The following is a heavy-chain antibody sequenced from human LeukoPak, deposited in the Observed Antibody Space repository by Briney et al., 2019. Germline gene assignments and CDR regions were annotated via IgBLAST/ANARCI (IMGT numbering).Heavy chain of an antibody. CDR2: IWYDGSNK. CDR3: ATENYDVLTGTPWNGMDF. J-gene: IGHJ6*02. V-gene: IGHV3-30*02. D-gene: IGHD3-9*01. CDR1: GFTFSSYG. Sequence: GGSLRLSCAASGFTFSSYGMHWVRQAPGKELEWVAVIWYDGSNKYYAASVWGRFTISRDNSKYTLYLQMDSLRADDTAVYYCATENYDVLTGTPWNGMDFWGQGTTVIASS.